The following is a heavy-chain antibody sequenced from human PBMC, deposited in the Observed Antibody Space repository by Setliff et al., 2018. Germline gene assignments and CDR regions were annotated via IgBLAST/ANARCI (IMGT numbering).Heavy chain of an antibody. J-gene: IGHJ1*01. D-gene: IGHD6-13*01. CDR3: ARGTSSSSWPEYFQH. V-gene: IGHV7-4-1*02. CDR2: INTNTGNP. Sequence: ASVKVSCKASGYSFTTYAMSWMRQAPRQGPEWMGWINTNTGNPSYAQGFTGRFVFSLDTSVSTAYLQISSLKADDTAVYYCARGTSSSSWPEYFQHWGQGTLVTVSS. CDR1: GYSFTTYA.